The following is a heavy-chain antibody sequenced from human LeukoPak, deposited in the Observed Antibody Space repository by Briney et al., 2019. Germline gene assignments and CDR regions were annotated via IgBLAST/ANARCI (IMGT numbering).Heavy chain of an antibody. CDR2: ISGSGGST. D-gene: IGHD6-19*01. J-gene: IGHJ4*02. V-gene: IGHV3-23*01. Sequence: GGSLRLSCAASRFTFSSYAMSWVRQAPGKGLEWVSAISGSGGSTYYADSVKGRFTVSRDNSKNTLYLQMNSLRAEDTAVYYCAKDTPMYSSGPCFDYWGQGTLVTVSS. CDR1: RFTFSSYA. CDR3: AKDTPMYSSGPCFDY.